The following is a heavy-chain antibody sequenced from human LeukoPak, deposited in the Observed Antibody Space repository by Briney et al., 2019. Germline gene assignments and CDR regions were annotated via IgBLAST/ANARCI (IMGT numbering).Heavy chain of an antibody. D-gene: IGHD2-2*01. CDR2: ISYDGSNK. J-gene: IGHJ4*02. V-gene: IGHV3-30-3*01. CDR1: GFTFSSYA. Sequence: PGRSLRLSCAASGFTFSSYAMHWVRQAPGKGLEWVAVISYDGSNKYYADSVKGRFTISRDNSKNTLYLQMNSLRAEDTVVYYCARGNAGNFDYWGQGTLVTVSS. CDR3: ARGNAGNFDY.